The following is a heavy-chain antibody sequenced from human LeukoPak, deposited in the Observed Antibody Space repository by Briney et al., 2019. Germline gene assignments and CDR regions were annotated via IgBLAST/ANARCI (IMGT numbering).Heavy chain of an antibody. Sequence: ASVKVSCKASVYTFTVYYMHWVRQAPGQGLEWMGWINPNSGGTNYAQKFQGRVTMTTDTSTSTAYMELRSLRSDDTAVYYCARESPDYDFWSGYLSPDYWGQGTLVTVSS. CDR1: VYTFTVYY. J-gene: IGHJ4*02. CDR2: INPNSGGT. D-gene: IGHD3-3*01. V-gene: IGHV1-2*02. CDR3: ARESPDYDFWSGYLSPDY.